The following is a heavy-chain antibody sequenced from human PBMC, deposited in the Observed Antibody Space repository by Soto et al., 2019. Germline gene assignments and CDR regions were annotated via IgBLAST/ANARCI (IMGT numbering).Heavy chain of an antibody. V-gene: IGHV3-74*01. CDR1: GFSLSKYW. J-gene: IGHJ5*02. D-gene: IGHD3-16*01. CDR2: VNGDGSST. Sequence: EVQLVESGGASVQPGESLRLSCAASGFSLSKYWMHWVRQAPGKGLEWVSRVNGDGSSTTYADSVSGRFIISRDNAKNTVFLQMSSLRADETARYYCARGGSTDFYGLLDLWGQGTQVIVSS. CDR3: ARGGSTDFYGLLDL.